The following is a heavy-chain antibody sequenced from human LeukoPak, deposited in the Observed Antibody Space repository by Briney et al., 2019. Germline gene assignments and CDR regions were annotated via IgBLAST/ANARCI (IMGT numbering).Heavy chain of an antibody. V-gene: IGHV3-48*01. CDR1: GFTFSSYS. D-gene: IGHD3-22*01. CDR3: AKVRDSSGYYLYYFDY. CDR2: ISSSSSTI. J-gene: IGHJ4*02. Sequence: GGSLRLSCAASGFTFSSYSMNWVRQAPGKGLEWVSYISSSSSTIYYADSVKGRFTISRDNAKNSLYLQMNSLRAEDTAVYYCAKVRDSSGYYLYYFDYWGQGTLVTVSS.